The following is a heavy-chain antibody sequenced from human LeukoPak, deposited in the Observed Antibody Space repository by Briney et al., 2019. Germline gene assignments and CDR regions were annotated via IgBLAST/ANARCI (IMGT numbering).Heavy chain of an antibody. D-gene: IGHD3-9*01. CDR3: ARALTGYSAIDY. V-gene: IGHV3-11*05. CDR2: ISSSSSYT. J-gene: IGHJ4*02. CDR1: GFTFSDYY. Sequence: PGGSLRLPCAASGFTFSDYYMSWIRQAPGKGLEWVSYISSSSSYTNYADSVKGRFTISRDNAKNSLYLQMNGLRAEDTAVYYCARALTGYSAIDYWGQGTLVTVSS.